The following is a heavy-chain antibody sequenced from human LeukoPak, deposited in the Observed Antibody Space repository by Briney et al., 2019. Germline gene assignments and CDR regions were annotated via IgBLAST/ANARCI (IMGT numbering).Heavy chain of an antibody. CDR2: IYYSAST. CDR1: GSSISSYY. V-gene: IGHV4-59*01. CDR3: ARVNRYYDILTGYYYDAFDI. D-gene: IGHD3-9*01. J-gene: IGHJ3*02. Sequence: TSETLSLTSSVSGSSISSYYWSWIRQPAGKVLEWIGYIYYSASTNYNPSLKSRVTISVDTSKNQFSLKLSSVTAADTAVYYCARVNRYYDILTGYYYDAFDIWGQGTMVTVSS.